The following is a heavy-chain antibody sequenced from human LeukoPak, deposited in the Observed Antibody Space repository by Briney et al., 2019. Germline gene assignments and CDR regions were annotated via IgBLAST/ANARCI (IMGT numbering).Heavy chain of an antibody. CDR2: IYHSGST. Sequence: PSETLSLTCTVSGYSISSGYYWGWIRQPPGKGLEWIGSIYHSGSTYYNPSLKSRVTISVDTSKNQFSLKLSSVTAADTAVYYCARGVYYDSSGYSNWFDPWGQGTLVTVSS. V-gene: IGHV4-38-2*02. CDR3: ARGVYYDSSGYSNWFDP. D-gene: IGHD3-22*01. CDR1: GYSISSGYY. J-gene: IGHJ5*02.